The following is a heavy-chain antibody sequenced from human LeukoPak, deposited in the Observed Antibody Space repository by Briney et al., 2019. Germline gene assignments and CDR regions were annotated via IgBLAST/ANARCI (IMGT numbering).Heavy chain of an antibody. J-gene: IGHJ4*02. CDR3: ARDLSYYDSSGFDY. V-gene: IGHV3-53*01. CDR1: GFTVSSNY. Sequence: GGSLRLSCAAFGFTVSSNYMSWVRQAPGKGLEWVSVIYSGGSTYYADSVKGRFTISRDNSKNTLYLQMNSLRAEDTAVYYCARDLSYYDSSGFDYWGQGTLVTVSS. D-gene: IGHD3-22*01. CDR2: IYSGGST.